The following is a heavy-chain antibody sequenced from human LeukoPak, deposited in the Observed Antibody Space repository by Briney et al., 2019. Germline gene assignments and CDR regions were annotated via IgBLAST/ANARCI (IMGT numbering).Heavy chain of an antibody. Sequence: PSETLSLTCTVSGGSISSSSYYWGWIRQPPGKGLEWIGSIYYSGSTYYNPSLKSRVTISVDTSKNQFSDTAVYYCARDGAPVGATRYYYYYYYMDVWGKGTTVTVSS. CDR2: IYYSGST. J-gene: IGHJ6*03. CDR1: GGSISSSSYY. V-gene: IGHV4-39*07. CDR3: TRYYYYYYYMDV. D-gene: IGHD1-26*01.